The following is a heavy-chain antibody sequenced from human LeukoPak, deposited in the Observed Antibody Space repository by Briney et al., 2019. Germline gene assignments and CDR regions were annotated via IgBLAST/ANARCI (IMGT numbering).Heavy chain of an antibody. J-gene: IGHJ6*03. V-gene: IGHV1-2*02. CDR1: GYSFTSHY. CDR2: IKPNSGDT. CDR3: VTGRTIFYYYMDV. D-gene: IGHD3-3*02. Sequence: ASVEVSCKASGYSFTSHYMHWVRQPPGQGLEWMGWIKPNSGDTKYAQKFQGRVTMTRDTSISTVYMELSRLRFDDTAVYYCVTGRTIFYYYMDVWGKGTTVTISS.